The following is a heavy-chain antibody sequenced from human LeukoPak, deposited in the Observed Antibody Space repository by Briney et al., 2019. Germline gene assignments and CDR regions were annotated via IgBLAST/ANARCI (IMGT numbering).Heavy chain of an antibody. J-gene: IGHJ4*02. CDR1: GGSISSSSYY. D-gene: IGHD6-19*01. V-gene: IGHV4-39*01. CDR3: ARHNGWYEPFDY. Sequence: SATLSLTCTVSGGSISSSSYYWGWIHQPAGKGLEWIGSIYYSGSTYYNPSLKSRVTISVDTPENQFSLNLSSVTAADTAVYYCARHNGWYEPFDYWGQGTLVTVSS. CDR2: IYYSGST.